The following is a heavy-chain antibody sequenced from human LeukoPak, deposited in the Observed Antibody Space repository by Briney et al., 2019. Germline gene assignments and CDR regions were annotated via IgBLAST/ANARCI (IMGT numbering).Heavy chain of an antibody. D-gene: IGHD1-14*01. J-gene: IGHJ6*02. CDR3: ARDIGLPGLNYYYGMDV. CDR2: ISSSSSYI. CDR1: GFTFSSYS. Sequence: GGSLRLSCAASGFTFSSYSMNWVRQAPGKGLEWVSSISSSSSYIYCADSVKGRFTISRDNAKNSLYLQMNSLRAEDTAVYYCARDIGLPGLNYYYGMDVWGQGTTVTVSS. V-gene: IGHV3-21*01.